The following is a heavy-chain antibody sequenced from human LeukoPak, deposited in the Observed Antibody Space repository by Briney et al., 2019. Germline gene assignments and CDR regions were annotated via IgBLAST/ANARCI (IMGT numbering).Heavy chain of an antibody. CDR3: ARGPYDSSGYYSDY. CDR1: GYTFTSYD. D-gene: IGHD3-22*01. CDR2: MNPNSGNT. J-gene: IGHJ4*02. Sequence: GASVKVSCKASGYTFTSYDINWVRQATGQGLEWMGWMNPNSGNTGYAQKFQGRVTMTRNTSISTANMELSSLRSEDTAVYYCARGPYDSSGYYSDYWGQGTLVTVSS. V-gene: IGHV1-8*01.